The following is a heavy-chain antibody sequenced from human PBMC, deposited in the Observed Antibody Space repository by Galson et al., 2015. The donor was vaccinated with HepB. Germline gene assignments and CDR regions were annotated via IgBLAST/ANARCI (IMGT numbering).Heavy chain of an antibody. CDR2: INPHKGDT. Sequence: SVKVSCKASGYTFSDYYLHWVRQVPGQGFEWMGRINPHKGDTTDGQKFQDRVTMTRDTSISTAYMELSGLTSNDTAVYYCARIFCEGDSCYHTFDSWGQGSLVTVSS. V-gene: IGHV1-2*06. J-gene: IGHJ4*02. CDR3: ARIFCEGDSCYHTFDS. D-gene: IGHD2-15*01. CDR1: GYTFSDYY.